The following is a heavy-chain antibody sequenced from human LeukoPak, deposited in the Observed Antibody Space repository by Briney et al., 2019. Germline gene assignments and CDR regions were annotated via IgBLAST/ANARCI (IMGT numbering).Heavy chain of an antibody. CDR3: ARVVPVCGHSYI. D-gene: IGHD1-14*01. V-gene: IGHV1-18*04. CDR1: GYTYLNYV. J-gene: IGHJ4*02. CDR2: ISGYNGNT. Sequence: GASVPETLQASGYTYLNYVYRGVRQAPGQGLEWMGWISGYNGNTNYAQKFQGRVTMTTDTSTSTAYIELRSLRYDDTAVYYCARVVPVCGHSYIGGQGTLVTVSS.